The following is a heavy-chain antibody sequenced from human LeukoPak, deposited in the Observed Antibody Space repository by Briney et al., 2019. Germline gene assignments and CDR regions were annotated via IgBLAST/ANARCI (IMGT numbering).Heavy chain of an antibody. CDR3: ARDRRDTGGIDY. J-gene: IGHJ4*02. CDR2: ISGSTGST. CDR1: GFTFSNYA. V-gene: IGHV3-23*01. Sequence: QPGGSLRLSRAASGFTFSNYAMNWVRQAPGKGLEWVSLISGSTGSTYYADSVKGRFSISRDNSKNTVYLQMNSLRVEDTAVYYCARDRRDTGGIDYWGQGTLVTVSS. D-gene: IGHD1-14*01.